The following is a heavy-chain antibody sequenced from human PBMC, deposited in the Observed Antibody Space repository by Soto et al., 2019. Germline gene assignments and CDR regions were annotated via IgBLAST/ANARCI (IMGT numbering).Heavy chain of an antibody. CDR1: GYTFTSYD. V-gene: IGHV1-8*01. CDR3: VRLVYYGSGSWVE. Sequence: QVQLVQSGAEVKKPGASVKVSCKASGYTFTSYDINWVRQATGQGLEWMGWVNTNNGHTGYAQKFQGRVTMTRNTDISTAYMELDSLRSEDTAVYYCVRLVYYGSGSWVEWGQGNMVTLSS. D-gene: IGHD3-10*01. J-gene: IGHJ4*02. CDR2: VNTNNGHT.